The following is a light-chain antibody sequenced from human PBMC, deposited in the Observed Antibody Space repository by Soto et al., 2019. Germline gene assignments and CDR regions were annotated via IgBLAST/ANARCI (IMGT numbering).Light chain of an antibody. Sequence: DIQMTQSPSSLSASVGDRVTITCRASQSISSYLNWYQQKPGKAPKLLIYAASSLQSGVPSRFSGSGSGTDFTLTISSLQPEDFETYYCQPSYSTLTFGGGTKVEIK. J-gene: IGKJ4*01. CDR1: QSISSY. CDR2: AAS. V-gene: IGKV1-39*01. CDR3: QPSYSTLT.